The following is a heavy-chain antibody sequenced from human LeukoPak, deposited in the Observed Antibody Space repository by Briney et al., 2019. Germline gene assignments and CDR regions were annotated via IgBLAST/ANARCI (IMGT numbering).Heavy chain of an antibody. CDR3: ARGSRSFDWLRSYFDF. Sequence: ASVKVSCKASGYTFNDYHIHWVQQAPGKGLEWMGRVDLEDGDTIYAEKFQGRVTITADTSTDTAYMDLSSLRSFDTAVYYCARGSRSFDWLRSYFDFWGQGTLVSDSS. CDR2: VDLEDGDT. D-gene: IGHD3-9*01. V-gene: IGHV1-69-2*01. CDR1: GYTFNDYH. J-gene: IGHJ4*02.